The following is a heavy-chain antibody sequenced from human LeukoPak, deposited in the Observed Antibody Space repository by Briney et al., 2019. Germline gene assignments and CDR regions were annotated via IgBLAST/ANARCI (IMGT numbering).Heavy chain of an antibody. CDR1: GFTFITYA. Sequence: PGGSLRLSCAASGFTFITYAMSWVRQAPGKGLEWVGFIRSKAYGGTTEYAASVKGRFTISRDDSKSIAYLQMNSLKTEDTAVYYCTREVVGGYDSWGQGTLVTVSS. V-gene: IGHV3-49*04. CDR3: TREVVGGYDS. CDR2: IRSKAYGGTT. J-gene: IGHJ5*02. D-gene: IGHD5-12*01.